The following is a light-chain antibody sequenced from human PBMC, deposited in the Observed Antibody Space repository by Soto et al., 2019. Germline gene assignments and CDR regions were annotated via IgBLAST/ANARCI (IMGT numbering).Light chain of an antibody. V-gene: IGLV1-51*01. CDR1: SSNIGGNS. CDR2: DDN. J-gene: IGLJ1*01. CDR3: GSWDSSLSAYV. Sequence: QSVLTQPPSVSAAPGQKVTISRSGSSSNIGGNSVSWYQQLPGTAPKLLIYDDNKRPSGIPDRLSGSKSGTSATLGITGFQTGDEADYYCGSWDSSLSAYVFGTGTKVTVL.